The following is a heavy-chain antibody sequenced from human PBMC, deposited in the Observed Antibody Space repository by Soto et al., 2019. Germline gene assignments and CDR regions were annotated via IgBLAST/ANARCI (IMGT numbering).Heavy chain of an antibody. CDR2: PIPTFGTA. Sequence: QVQLVQSGAEVKKPGSSVKVSCKASGGTFSSYAISWVRQAPGQGLEPPAPPIPTFGTANYAQKFQGRVTITADKSTSTAYMELSSLRSEDTAVYYCARSGIAAAETRYYYYGMDVWGQGTTVTVSS. CDR1: GGTFSSYA. D-gene: IGHD6-13*01. V-gene: IGHV1-69*06. J-gene: IGHJ6*02. CDR3: ARSGIAAAETRYYYYGMDV.